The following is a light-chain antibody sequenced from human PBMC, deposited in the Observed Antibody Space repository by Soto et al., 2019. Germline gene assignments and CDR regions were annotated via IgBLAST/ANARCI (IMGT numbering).Light chain of an antibody. Sequence: QAVVTQPPSVSGAPGQRVTISCTGSSSNIGAGYDVHWYQQLPGTAPKLLIYGNSNRHSGVPDRFSGSKSGTSASLFITGLKAEDEADYYCQSYDISLSGSNVVFGGRTKLTVL. CDR1: SSNIGAGYD. J-gene: IGLJ2*01. V-gene: IGLV1-40*01. CDR3: QSYDISLSGSNVV. CDR2: GNS.